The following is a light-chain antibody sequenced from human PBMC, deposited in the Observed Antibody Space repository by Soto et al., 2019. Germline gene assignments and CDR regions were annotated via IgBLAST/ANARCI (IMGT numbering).Light chain of an antibody. Sequence: EIVLTQSPGTLSLSPGERATRACRASQSLTSSDLAWYQQKPGQAPRLLIHGASSRATGIPDRFSGSGSGTDFTLTINRLEPEDFAVYYCQQYASSPQYTFGQGTKLEIK. CDR1: QSLTSSD. CDR2: GAS. CDR3: QQYASSPQYT. V-gene: IGKV3-20*01. J-gene: IGKJ2*01.